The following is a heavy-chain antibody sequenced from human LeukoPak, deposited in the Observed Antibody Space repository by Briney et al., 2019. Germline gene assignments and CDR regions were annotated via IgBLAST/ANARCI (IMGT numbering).Heavy chain of an antibody. Sequence: ASVTVSCKASGYTFTSYDINWVLQAPGQGLEWMGWMNPNSGNTGYAQKFQGRVTMTRNTSISTAYMELSSLRSEDTAVYYCARGTTRWGYWGQGTLVTVSS. CDR2: MNPNSGNT. D-gene: IGHD3-16*01. J-gene: IGHJ4*02. CDR1: GYTFTSYD. CDR3: ARGTTRWGY. V-gene: IGHV1-8*01.